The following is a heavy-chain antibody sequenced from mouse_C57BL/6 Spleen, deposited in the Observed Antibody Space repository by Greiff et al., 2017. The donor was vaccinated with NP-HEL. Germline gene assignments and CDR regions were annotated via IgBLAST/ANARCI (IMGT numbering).Heavy chain of an antibody. Sequence: VQLQQSGAELVKPGASVKISCKASGYAFRSYWMNWVKQRPGKGLEWIGQIYPGDGDTNYNGKFKGKATLTADKSSSTAYMQLSSLTSEDSAVYVCARGGSTVVAEGYFDVWGTGTTVTVSS. D-gene: IGHD1-1*01. CDR1: GYAFRSYW. V-gene: IGHV1-80*01. J-gene: IGHJ1*03. CDR3: ARGGSTVVAEGYFDV. CDR2: IYPGDGDT.